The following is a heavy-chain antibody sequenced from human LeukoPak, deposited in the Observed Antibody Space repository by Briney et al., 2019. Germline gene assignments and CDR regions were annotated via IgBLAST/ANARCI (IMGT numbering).Heavy chain of an antibody. Sequence: SETLSLTCTVSGGSISTYYWSWIRQYPGKGLEWIGSIYYSGSTNYNPSLKSRVTISVDTSKNQFSLELSSVTAADTAVYYCAVNLTRHTFDIWGQGTMVTVSS. V-gene: IGHV4-59*08. D-gene: IGHD1-1*01. CDR1: GGSISTYY. CDR3: AVNLTRHTFDI. J-gene: IGHJ3*02. CDR2: IYYSGST.